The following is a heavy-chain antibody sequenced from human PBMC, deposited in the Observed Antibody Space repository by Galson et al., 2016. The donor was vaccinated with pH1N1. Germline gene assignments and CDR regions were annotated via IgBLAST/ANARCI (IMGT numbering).Heavy chain of an antibody. D-gene: IGHD2-21*02. CDR1: GFTFSDNI. CDR2: APFDGREE. V-gene: IGHV3-30*04. J-gene: IGHJ3*02. CDR3: VSENSYETANENNYGTAFDI. Sequence: SLRLSCAASGFTFSDNIMHWVRQAPGKALDWVAFAPFDGREEIYADSVKGRFTTSRDDSTNTLYLQMSSLRAEDTAVYYCVSENSYETANENNYGTAFDIWGQGKMVIVSS.